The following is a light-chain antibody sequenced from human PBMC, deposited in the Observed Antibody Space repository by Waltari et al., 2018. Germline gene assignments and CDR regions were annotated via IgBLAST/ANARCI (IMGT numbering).Light chain of an antibody. CDR2: RNN. CDR3: QSYDSNLVL. CDR1: SSNTGAGFD. V-gene: IGLV1-40*01. J-gene: IGLJ2*01. Sequence: QSVLTQPPSVSGAPGQTVTISCTGTSSNTGAGFDVHWYQQLPGTAPKLLIYRNNNRPSGVPDRFSGSKSGTSASLAITGLQAEDEADYYCQSYDSNLVLFGGGTKLTVL.